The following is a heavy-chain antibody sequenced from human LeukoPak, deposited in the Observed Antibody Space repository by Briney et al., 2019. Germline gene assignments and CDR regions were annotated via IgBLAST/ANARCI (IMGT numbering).Heavy chain of an antibody. V-gene: IGHV4-61*08. D-gene: IGHD2/OR15-2a*01. J-gene: IGHJ6*02. CDR2: IYYSGST. CDR3: ARDSTFYGMDV. CDR1: GGSISSGGYS. Sequence: SETLSLTCAVSGGSISSGGYSWSWIRQPPGKGLEWIGNIYYSGSTNYNPSLKSRVTISVDTSKNQFSVKLSSVTAADTAVYYCARDSTFYGMDVWGQGTTVTVSS.